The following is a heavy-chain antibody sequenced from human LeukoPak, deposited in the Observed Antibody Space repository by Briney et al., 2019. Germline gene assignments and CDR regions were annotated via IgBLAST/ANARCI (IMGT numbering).Heavy chain of an antibody. V-gene: IGHV3-53*01. Sequence: GGTLRLSCAASGFIVSSNSMSWVRQAPGKGLEWVSVIYSGGSTYYADSVKGRFTISRDNSKNPMYLEMNGLGTEDTAVYYCARVTVVSDAFDIWGRGTMVTVSS. CDR2: IYSGGST. CDR3: ARVTVVSDAFDI. D-gene: IGHD2-15*01. J-gene: IGHJ3*02. CDR1: GFIVSSNS.